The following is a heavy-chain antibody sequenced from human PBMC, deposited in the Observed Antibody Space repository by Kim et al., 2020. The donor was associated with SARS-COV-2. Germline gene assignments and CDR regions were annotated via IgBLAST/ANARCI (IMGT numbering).Heavy chain of an antibody. CDR1: GFTFSNYW. D-gene: IGHD6-13*01. V-gene: IGHV3-7*01. Sequence: GGSLRLSCAASGFTFSNYWMSWVRQAPGKGLEWVANIKRDGSEKYYVDSVRGRFTISRENAQNSLFLQMNSLRVEDTAVYYCTSWGAGNYWGPGTLVTVSS. J-gene: IGHJ4*02. CDR2: IKRDGSEK. CDR3: TSWGAGNY.